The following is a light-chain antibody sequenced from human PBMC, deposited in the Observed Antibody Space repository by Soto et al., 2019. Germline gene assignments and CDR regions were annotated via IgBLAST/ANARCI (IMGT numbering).Light chain of an antibody. CDR3: QQRIDWPMT. CDR1: QSVSTY. J-gene: IGKJ5*01. CDR2: GAS. V-gene: IGKV3-11*01. Sequence: EIVMTQSPATLSLSPGERATLSCRASQSVSTYLAWYQQKPGKAPRLIIYGASNMATGIPVRFSGSGSWSGTDFTLTISSLEADDFALYYCQQRIDWPMTFGQGTRLEIK.